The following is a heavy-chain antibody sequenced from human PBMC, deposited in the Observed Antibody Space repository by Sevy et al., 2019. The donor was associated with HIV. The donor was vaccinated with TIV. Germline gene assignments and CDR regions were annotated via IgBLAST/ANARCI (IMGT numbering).Heavy chain of an antibody. Sequence: GGSLNPPCEAFGSTFRTNTRGWAHKVQGKGLDWVSVISGSGVRTYYEDSVKARFTISRDNSKNTLYLQLNSLRAEDTAVYYCAKSMGGFDAFDIWGQGTMVTVSS. CDR2: ISGSGVRT. D-gene: IGHD6-25*01. V-gene: IGHV3-23*01. CDR3: AKSMGGFDAFDI. CDR1: GSTFRTNT. J-gene: IGHJ3*02.